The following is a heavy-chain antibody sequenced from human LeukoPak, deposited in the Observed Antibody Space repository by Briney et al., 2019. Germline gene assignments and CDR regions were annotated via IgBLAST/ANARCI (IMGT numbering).Heavy chain of an antibody. CDR2: ISGSGTST. CDR3: AKGRGIYGSGSYSNFDY. CDR1: EFTFSSYA. V-gene: IGHV3-23*01. J-gene: IGHJ4*02. Sequence: GGSLRLSCAASEFTFSSYALSWVRQAPGKGLEWVSAISGSGTSTYYADSVKGRFTISRDDSKNTLYLQMNSLRAEDTAVYYCAKGRGIYGSGSYSNFDYWGQGTLVTVSS. D-gene: IGHD3-10*01.